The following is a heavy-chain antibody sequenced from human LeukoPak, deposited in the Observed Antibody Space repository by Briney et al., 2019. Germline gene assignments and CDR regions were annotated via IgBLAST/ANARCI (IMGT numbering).Heavy chain of an antibody. V-gene: IGHV4-59*01. Sequence: PSETLSLTCSVSGGSIGSYHWSWIRQPPGKGLEWIGHVHYTWNTKYNPSLTGRVSISLDRSKNQFSPSLSSLTAADTAVYYCARVASKGGMNVWGQGTTVIVSS. CDR2: VHYTWNT. CDR3: ARVASKGGMNV. CDR1: GGSIGSYH. D-gene: IGHD5/OR15-5a*01. J-gene: IGHJ6*02.